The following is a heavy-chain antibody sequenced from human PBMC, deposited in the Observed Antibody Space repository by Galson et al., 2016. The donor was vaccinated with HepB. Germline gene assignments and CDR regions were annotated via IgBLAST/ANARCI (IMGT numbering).Heavy chain of an antibody. CDR2: VSSDASKK. V-gene: IGHV3-30*03. Sequence: SLRLSCAASGFTFNSYGMHWVRQAPGKGPEWVAVVSSDASKKYYADSVKGRFTISRDDSKNTLYLQMNSLRAEDTAVYYCARDWPREPSWFGELLYYFDYWGQGTLVTVSS. D-gene: IGHD3-10*01. CDR3: ARDWPREPSWFGELLYYFDY. CDR1: GFTFNSYG. J-gene: IGHJ4*02.